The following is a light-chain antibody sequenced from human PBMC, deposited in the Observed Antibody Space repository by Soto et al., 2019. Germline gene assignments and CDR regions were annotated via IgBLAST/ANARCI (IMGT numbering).Light chain of an antibody. J-gene: IGKJ1*01. Sequence: DIQMTQCPSMLSXSVGDRVTITTRSSQSVGRWVAWYQQKPGKAPKLLIYDASSLESGVPSRFSGSGYGTEFTLTISNLQPDDFATYHSHELAHYSWTLRLGTKV. V-gene: IGKV1-5*01. CDR1: QSVGRW. CDR2: DAS. CDR3: HELAHYSWT.